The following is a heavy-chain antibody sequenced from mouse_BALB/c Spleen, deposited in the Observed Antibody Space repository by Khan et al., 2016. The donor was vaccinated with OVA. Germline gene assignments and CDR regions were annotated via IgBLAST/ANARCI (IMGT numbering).Heavy chain of an antibody. V-gene: IGHV1-87*01. CDR2: IYPGDGDT. D-gene: IGHD2-1*01. CDR3: ASHYGSYFDY. Sequence: VQLQESGAELARPGASVKLSCKASGYTFTRYWIQWVKERPGQGLEWIGAIYPGDGDTRYTQKFKGKATMTADKSSSTAYMQLSSLASEDSAVYYCASHYGSYFDYWGQGTTLTVSS. J-gene: IGHJ2*01. CDR1: GYTFTRYW.